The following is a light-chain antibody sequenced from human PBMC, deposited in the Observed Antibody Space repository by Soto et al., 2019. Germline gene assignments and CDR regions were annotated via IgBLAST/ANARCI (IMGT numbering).Light chain of an antibody. CDR2: GAS. V-gene: IGKV3-11*01. CDR3: QQRSNWPPIT. J-gene: IGKJ5*01. Sequence: VMTQSPTTLSVSPGERATLSCRASHSVSNNLAWYQQKPGQAPRLLIYGASNRATGIPDRFSGGGSGTDFTLTISRLEPEDFAVYYCQQRSNWPPITFGQGTRLEIK. CDR1: HSVSNN.